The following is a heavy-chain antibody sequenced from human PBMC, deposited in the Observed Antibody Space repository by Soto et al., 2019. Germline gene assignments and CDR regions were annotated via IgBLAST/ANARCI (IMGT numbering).Heavy chain of an antibody. CDR1: GGTFSSYS. Sequence: QVELVQSGAEVRKPGSSVKVSCEASGGTFSSYSINWVRQAPGQGLEWMGWIIPIFGSPNYAQRFQGRVTMTADKSTITVSMELTSLRSDDTALYFCAPMPLGGREYFYFDHWGQGTLVTVSS. CDR2: IIPIFGSP. J-gene: IGHJ4*02. V-gene: IGHV1-69*06. D-gene: IGHD3-16*01. CDR3: APMPLGGREYFYFDH.